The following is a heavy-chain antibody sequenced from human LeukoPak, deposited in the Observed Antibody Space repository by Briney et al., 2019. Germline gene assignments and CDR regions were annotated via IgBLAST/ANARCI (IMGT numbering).Heavy chain of an antibody. CDR3: ATVAGYDILTGYYY. CDR2: INPNSGGT. D-gene: IGHD3-9*01. Sequence: ASVKVSCKASGYTFTGYYMHWVRQAPGQGLGWMGWINPNSGGTNYAQKFQGRVTMTRDTSISTAYMELSRLRSDDTAVYYCATVAGYDILTGYYYWGQGTLVTVSS. CDR1: GYTFTGYY. J-gene: IGHJ4*02. V-gene: IGHV1-2*02.